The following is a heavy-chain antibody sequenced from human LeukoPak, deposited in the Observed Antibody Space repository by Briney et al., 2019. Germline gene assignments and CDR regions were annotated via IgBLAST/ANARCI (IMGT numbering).Heavy chain of an antibody. V-gene: IGHV1-46*01. CDR2: INPSGGST. J-gene: IGHJ1*01. CDR3: VPESGYYSEYFQH. CDR1: GYTFTSYY. Sequence: ASVKVSCKASGYTFTSYYMHWVRQAPGQGLEWMGIINPSGGSTSYAQKFQGRVTMTRDTSTSTVYMELSSLRSGDTAVYYCVPESGYYSEYFQHWGQGTLVTVSS. D-gene: IGHD3-22*01.